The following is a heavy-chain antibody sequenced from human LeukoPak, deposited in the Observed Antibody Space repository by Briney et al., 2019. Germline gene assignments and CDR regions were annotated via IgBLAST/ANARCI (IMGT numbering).Heavy chain of an antibody. CDR3: ARERTPYGDYAFDM. J-gene: IGHJ3*02. V-gene: IGHV1-18*01. CDR2: ISAYNGKT. D-gene: IGHD4-17*01. Sequence: ASVKVSCKASGYTFTSYGISWVGQAPGQGLEWMGWISAYNGKTNYAQKLQGRVTMTTDTSTNTVYMELRTLRSDDTAVYYCARERTPYGDYAFDMWGQGTMVTVSS. CDR1: GYTFTSYG.